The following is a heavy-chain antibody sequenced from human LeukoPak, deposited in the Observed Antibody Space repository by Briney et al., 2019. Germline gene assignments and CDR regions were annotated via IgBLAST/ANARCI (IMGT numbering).Heavy chain of an antibody. J-gene: IGHJ4*02. CDR1: GDSFNDYS. V-gene: IGHV4-34*01. CDR2: INHSGGT. CDR3: ARVSDIMISFGGAISYFDN. Sequence: SETLSLTCTLYGDSFNDYSWSWLRQPPGKGLEGIGEINHSGGTTYNPSLWSRLTISIDTSKHQFSLQVTSVTAADTGVYFCARVSDIMISFGGAISYFDNWGQGALVTVSS. D-gene: IGHD3-16*02.